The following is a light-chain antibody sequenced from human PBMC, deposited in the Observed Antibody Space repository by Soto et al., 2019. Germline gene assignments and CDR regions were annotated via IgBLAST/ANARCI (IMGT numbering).Light chain of an antibody. CDR1: SSDIGAYNF. Sequence: QSALTQPASVSGSPGQSITISCTGTSSDIGAYNFVSWYQQHPGTAPKLLLYDDNIRPSGVSNRFSGSKSGNTASLTISGLQAEDEADYYCTSWTTSTTMIFGGGTKLTVL. CDR2: DDN. V-gene: IGLV2-14*03. CDR3: TSWTTSTTMI. J-gene: IGLJ2*01.